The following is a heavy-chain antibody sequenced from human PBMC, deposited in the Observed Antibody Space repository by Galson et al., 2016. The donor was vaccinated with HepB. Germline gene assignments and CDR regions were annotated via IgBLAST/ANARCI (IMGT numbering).Heavy chain of an antibody. J-gene: IGHJ4*02. Sequence: SLRLSCATSGFTFDDYIMHWVRQTPVKGLEWVSLINGDGRTTYDADSVQGRFTISRDNNRNSLSLHMNSLKSEDTALYYCAKASGSHARYYFDRWGQGTQVAVSA. CDR2: INGDGRTT. CDR1: GFTFDDYI. D-gene: IGHD3-3*01. V-gene: IGHV3-43*01. CDR3: AKASGSHARYYFDR.